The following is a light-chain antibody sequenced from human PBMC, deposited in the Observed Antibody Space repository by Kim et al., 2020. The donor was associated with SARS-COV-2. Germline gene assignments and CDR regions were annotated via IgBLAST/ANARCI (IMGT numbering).Light chain of an antibody. CDR1: SSDVGYYDY. CDR3: SSYTTSNTLI. CDR2: DVT. J-gene: IGLJ2*01. V-gene: IGLV2-14*03. Sequence: GQSITISCTGTSSDVGYYDYVSWYQQRPGKAPKLMIYDVTQRPSGVSSRFSGSKSGNTASLTISGLQAEDESDFYCSSYTTSNTLIFGGGTQLTVL.